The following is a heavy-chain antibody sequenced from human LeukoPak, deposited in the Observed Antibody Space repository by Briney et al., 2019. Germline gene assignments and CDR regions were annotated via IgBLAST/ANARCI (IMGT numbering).Heavy chain of an antibody. CDR3: AKEASALDDAFDI. D-gene: IGHD1-1*01. J-gene: IGHJ3*02. CDR1: GFAFRNYW. Sequence: PGGSLRLSCVASGFAFRNYWMYWVRQAPGKGLEWVAFIRYDGSNKYYADSVKGRFTISRDNSKNTLYLQMNSLRAEDTAVYYCAKEASALDDAFDIWGQGTMVTVSS. V-gene: IGHV3-30*02. CDR2: IRYDGSNK.